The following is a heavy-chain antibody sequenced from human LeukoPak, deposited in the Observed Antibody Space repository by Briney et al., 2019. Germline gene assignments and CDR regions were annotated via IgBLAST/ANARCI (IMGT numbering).Heavy chain of an antibody. J-gene: IGHJ4*02. CDR2: ISYDGSNK. CDR3: AKVVVWFGDLPDY. Sequence: PGGSLRLSCAASGFTFSSYGMHWVRQAPGKGLEWVAVISYDGSNKYYADSVKARFTISRDNSKNTLYLQMNSLRAEDTAVYYCAKVVVWFGDLPDYWGQGTLVTVSS. V-gene: IGHV3-30*19. D-gene: IGHD3-10*01. CDR1: GFTFSSYG.